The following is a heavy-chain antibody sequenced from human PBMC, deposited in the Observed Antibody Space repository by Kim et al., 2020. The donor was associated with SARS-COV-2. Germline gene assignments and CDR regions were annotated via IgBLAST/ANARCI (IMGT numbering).Heavy chain of an antibody. D-gene: IGHD5-12*01. V-gene: IGHV3-9*01. Sequence: SGKGRFTISRDNAKNSLYLQMNSLRAEDTALYYCAKDSRYSGYDSGVIDYWGQGTLVTVSS. J-gene: IGHJ4*02. CDR3: AKDSRYSGYDSGVIDY.